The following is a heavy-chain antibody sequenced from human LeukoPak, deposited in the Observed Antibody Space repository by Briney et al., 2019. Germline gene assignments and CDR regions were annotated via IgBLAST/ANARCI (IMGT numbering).Heavy chain of an antibody. CDR3: ARDPPPNRFGEEQDDY. CDR1: GYTFTGYY. V-gene: IGHV1-2*02. Sequence: ASVKVSCKASGYTFTGYYMHWVRQAPGQGLEWMGWINPNSGGTNYAQKFQSRVTMTRDTSTSTAYMELSRLRSDDTAVYYCARDPPPNRFGEEQDDYWGQGTLVTVSS. J-gene: IGHJ4*02. D-gene: IGHD3-10*01. CDR2: INPNSGGT.